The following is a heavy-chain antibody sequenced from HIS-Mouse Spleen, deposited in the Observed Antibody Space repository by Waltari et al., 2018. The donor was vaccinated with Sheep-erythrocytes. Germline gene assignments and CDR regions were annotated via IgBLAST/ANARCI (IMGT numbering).Heavy chain of an antibody. Sequence: QVQLQQWGAGLLKPSETLSLTCAVYGGSFSGYYWSWIRQPPGQGLEWSGEINHRGSTNHNPSLKNRVTISVDTSKNQFSLKLSSVTAADTAVYYCARGRTKGSSPNYYYYGMDVWGQGTTVTVSS. CDR3: ARGRTKGSSPNYYYYGMDV. J-gene: IGHJ6*02. V-gene: IGHV4-34*01. D-gene: IGHD2-8*01. CDR1: GGSFSGYY. CDR2: INHRGST.